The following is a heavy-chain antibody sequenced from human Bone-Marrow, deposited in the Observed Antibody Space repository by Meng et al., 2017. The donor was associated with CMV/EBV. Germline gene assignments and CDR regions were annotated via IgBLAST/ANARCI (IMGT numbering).Heavy chain of an antibody. D-gene: IGHD4-11*01. CDR1: GGTFSSFA. V-gene: IGHV1-69*05. CDR2: IIPIFGTA. CDR3: ASASFDYNPVSFVGYYYGIDV. Sequence: SVKVSCKASGGTFSSFAITWVRQAPGQGLEWMGGIIPIFGTANYAQKFQGRVTITTDESTSTAYMELSSLRSEDTAVYYCASASFDYNPVSFVGYYYGIDVWGQGTTVTVSS. J-gene: IGHJ6*02.